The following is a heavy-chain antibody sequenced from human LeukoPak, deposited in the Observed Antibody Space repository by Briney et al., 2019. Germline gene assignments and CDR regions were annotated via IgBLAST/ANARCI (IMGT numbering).Heavy chain of an antibody. CDR3: AGSNYDNWFDP. V-gene: IGHV4-39*01. CDR1: GGSISSGSYY. J-gene: IGHJ5*02. CDR2: IYHSGNT. Sequence: SETLSLTCTVSGGSISSGSYYCGWIRQPPGKGLEWIGSIYHSGNTYYNPSLKSRVTLSVDTSKNQFSLKLSSVTAADTVVYYCAGSNYDNWFDPWGQGTLVSVSS. D-gene: IGHD3-10*01.